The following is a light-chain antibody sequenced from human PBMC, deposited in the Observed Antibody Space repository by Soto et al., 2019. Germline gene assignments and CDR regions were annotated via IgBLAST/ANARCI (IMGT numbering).Light chain of an antibody. Sequence: DIQLTQTPSSLSASLGDRATLTCRASQGICSYLAWYQPKPGNAPQLLIYAASTLHSGVPSRFSGSASGTEFNLTIDSLQSDDPATYYCQQYNSYSTFGQGTKVDIK. CDR3: QQYNSYST. CDR1: QGICSY. V-gene: IGKV1-9*01. CDR2: AAS. J-gene: IGKJ1*01.